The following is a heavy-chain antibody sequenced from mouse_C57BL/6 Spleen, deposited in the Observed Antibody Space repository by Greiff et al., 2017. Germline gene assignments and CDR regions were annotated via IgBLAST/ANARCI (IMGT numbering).Heavy chain of an antibody. Sequence: EVKLMESGGDLVKPGGSLKLSCAASGFTFSSYGMSWVRQTPDKRLEWVATISSGGSYTYYPDSVKGRFTISRDNAKNTLYLQMSSLKSEDTAMYYCARQSYYGSSFHWYFDVWGTGTTVTVSS. CDR2: ISSGGSYT. CDR3: ARQSYYGSSFHWYFDV. D-gene: IGHD1-1*01. V-gene: IGHV5-6*01. J-gene: IGHJ1*03. CDR1: GFTFSSYG.